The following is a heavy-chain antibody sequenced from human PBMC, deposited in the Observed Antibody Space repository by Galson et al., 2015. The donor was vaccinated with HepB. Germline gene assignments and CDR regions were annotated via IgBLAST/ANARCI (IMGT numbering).Heavy chain of an antibody. Sequence: SVKVSCKASGGTFSNFALSWVRQAPGQGLEWMGGVIPISGRANYAQRFQGRVTFTADESTNTAYMELSSLTSEDTAVYYCATPTHDYWSGYPALDFWGQGTLVTVSS. D-gene: IGHD3-3*01. CDR3: ATPTHDYWSGYPALDF. J-gene: IGHJ4*01. CDR1: GGTFSNFA. CDR2: VIPISGRA. V-gene: IGHV1-69*13.